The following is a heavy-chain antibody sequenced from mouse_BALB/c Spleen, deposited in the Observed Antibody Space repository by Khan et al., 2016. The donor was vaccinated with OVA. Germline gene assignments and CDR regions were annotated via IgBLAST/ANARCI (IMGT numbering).Heavy chain of an antibody. CDR1: GYTFTDYA. V-gene: IGHV1S137*01. CDR2: ISTYSGNT. Sequence: QVQLKQSGPELVRPGVSVKISCKGSGYTFTDYAMYWVKQSHAKSLEWIGLISTYSGNTKHNQKFKGKATMTVDKSSSTAYMELARLTSDDSAIYYCARPAYDGYYDYWGQGTTLTVSS. J-gene: IGHJ2*01. CDR3: ARPAYDGYYDY. D-gene: IGHD2-3*01.